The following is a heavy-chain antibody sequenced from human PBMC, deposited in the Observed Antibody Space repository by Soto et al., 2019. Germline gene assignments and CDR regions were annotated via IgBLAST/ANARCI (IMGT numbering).Heavy chain of an antibody. CDR2: IYAGGNT. CDR3: ARDRIPTGMDV. CDR1: GFTVSSNY. Sequence: GGSLRLSCAASGFTVSSNYMSWVRQAPGKGLEWVSVIYAGGNTHYADSVEGRFTISRDNSNNTLYLQMNSLRAEDTAVYYCARDRIPTGMDVWGQGTTVTVSS. V-gene: IGHV3-66*01. J-gene: IGHJ6*02.